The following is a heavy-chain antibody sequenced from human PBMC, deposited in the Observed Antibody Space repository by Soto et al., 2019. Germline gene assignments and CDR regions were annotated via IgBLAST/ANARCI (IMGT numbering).Heavy chain of an antibody. V-gene: IGHV3-9*01. CDR2: ISWNSGSI. CDR1: RFTFDDYA. CDR3: ARYREDAFDI. J-gene: IGHJ3*02. D-gene: IGHD2-2*02. Sequence: PGGSLRLSCAASRFTFDDYAMHWVRQAPGKGLEWVSGISWNSGSIGYADSVKGRFTISRDNAKNSLYLQMNSLRAEDTALYYCARYREDAFDIWGQGTMVTVSS.